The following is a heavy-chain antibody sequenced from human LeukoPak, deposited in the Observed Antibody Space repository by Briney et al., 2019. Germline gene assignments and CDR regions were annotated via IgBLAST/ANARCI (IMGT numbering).Heavy chain of an antibody. D-gene: IGHD6-25*01. J-gene: IGHJ2*01. Sequence: GSSVNVSCKASGVTFSNYGFSWVRQAPGQGLEWMGRIIPFLDVTTYAQKFQDRVTISADKSTNTVYMEINSLKSEDTAVYFCASAAVIWYFDLWGRGSLVTVSS. CDR2: IIPFLDVT. CDR3: ASAAVIWYFDL. V-gene: IGHV1-69*04. CDR1: GVTFSNYG.